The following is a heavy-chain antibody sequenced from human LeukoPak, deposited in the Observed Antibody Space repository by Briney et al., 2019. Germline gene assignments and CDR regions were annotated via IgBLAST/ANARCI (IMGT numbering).Heavy chain of an antibody. Sequence: GDSLKISCKGFGYTFTNYWIGWVRQMPGKGLEWMGVIHPTDSDIRYSPSFQGQVTISADKSINTAYLQWSSLKASDTAMYYCARLLSITMIEDFWGQGTLVTVSS. CDR2: IHPTDSDI. V-gene: IGHV5-51*01. CDR1: GYTFTNYW. D-gene: IGHD3-22*01. CDR3: ARLLSITMIEDF. J-gene: IGHJ4*02.